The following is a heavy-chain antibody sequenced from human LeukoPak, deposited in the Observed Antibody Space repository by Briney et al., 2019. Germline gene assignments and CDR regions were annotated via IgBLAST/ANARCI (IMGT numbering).Heavy chain of an antibody. D-gene: IGHD4-17*01. V-gene: IGHV4-59*01. CDR1: GGSISGSY. J-gene: IGHJ4*02. Sequence: SETLSLTCTVSGGSISGSYWSWIRQPPGKGLEWIAYMYNSGSTNYNPSLKSRVTISIDTSKNQFSLKLSSLTAADTAIYYCARGIESYGDYGYWGQGILVNVSS. CDR2: MYNSGST. CDR3: ARGIESYGDYGY.